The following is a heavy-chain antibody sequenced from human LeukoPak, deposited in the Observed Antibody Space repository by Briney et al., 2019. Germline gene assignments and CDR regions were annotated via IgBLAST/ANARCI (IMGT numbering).Heavy chain of an antibody. CDR1: GFTFTSYA. V-gene: IGHV3-23*01. CDR2: LSGSGDST. J-gene: IGHJ4*02. Sequence: GGSLRLSCAASGFTFTSYAMNWVRQAPGKGLEWVSVLSGSGDSTYYADSVEGWFTISRDNSKNTLFLQMNSLRAEDTAVYYCAKGTRDSCYSPVDYWGQGTLVTVSS. D-gene: IGHD2-15*01. CDR3: AKGTRDSCYSPVDY.